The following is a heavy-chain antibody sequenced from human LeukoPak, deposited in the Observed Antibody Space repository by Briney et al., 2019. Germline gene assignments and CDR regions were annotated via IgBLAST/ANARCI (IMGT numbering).Heavy chain of an antibody. CDR1: GGSISSYY. CDR2: IYYSGST. Sequence: SETLSLTCTVSGGSISSYYWSWIRQPPGKGLEWIGYIYYSGSTNYNPSLKSRVTISVDMSKNQFSLKLSSVTAADTAVYYCARLTEDYYDSSGLAFDIWGQGTMVTVSS. V-gene: IGHV4-59*08. J-gene: IGHJ3*02. CDR3: ARLTEDYYDSSGLAFDI. D-gene: IGHD3-22*01.